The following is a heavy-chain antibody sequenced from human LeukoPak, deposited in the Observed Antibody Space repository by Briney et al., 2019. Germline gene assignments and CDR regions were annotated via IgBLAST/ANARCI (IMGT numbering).Heavy chain of an antibody. V-gene: IGHV1-69*06. Sequence: ASVKVSCKASGYTFTSYYMHWVRQAPGQGLEWMGGIIPIFGTANYAQKFQGRVTITADKSTSTAYMELSSLRSEDTAVYYCARELGYCSGGSCPFDYWGQGTLVTVSS. J-gene: IGHJ4*02. CDR3: ARELGYCSGGSCPFDY. CDR1: GYTFTSYY. CDR2: IIPIFGTA. D-gene: IGHD2-15*01.